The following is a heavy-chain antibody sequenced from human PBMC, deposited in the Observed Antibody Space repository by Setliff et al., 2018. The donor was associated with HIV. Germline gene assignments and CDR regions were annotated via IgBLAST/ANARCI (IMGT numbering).Heavy chain of an antibody. V-gene: IGHV7-4-1*02. D-gene: IGHD3-10*01. CDR1: GYTFTSYA. J-gene: IGHJ4*02. CDR3: ARAPFLQFFRGSPYYFDY. CDR2: INTNTGNP. Sequence: ASVKVSCKASGYTFTSYAMNWVRQAPGQGLEWMGWINTNTGNPTYAQGFTGRFVFSLDTSVSTASLEISSLKAEDTAVYYCARAPFLQFFRGSPYYFDYWGQGSLVTVSS.